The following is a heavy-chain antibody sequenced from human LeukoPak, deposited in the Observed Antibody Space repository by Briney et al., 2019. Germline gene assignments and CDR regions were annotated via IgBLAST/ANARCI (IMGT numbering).Heavy chain of an antibody. CDR1: GYTFTSYY. V-gene: IGHV1-46*01. CDR2: INPSGGST. D-gene: IGHD2-2*02. J-gene: IGHJ5*02. CDR3: ARDRGYCSSTSCYSPLNWFDP. Sequence: ASVKVSCKASGYTFTSYYMHWVRQAPGRGLEWMGIINPSGGSTSYARKFQGRVTMTRDMSTSTVYMELSSLRSEDTAVYYCARDRGYCSSTSCYSPLNWFDPWGQGTLVTVSS.